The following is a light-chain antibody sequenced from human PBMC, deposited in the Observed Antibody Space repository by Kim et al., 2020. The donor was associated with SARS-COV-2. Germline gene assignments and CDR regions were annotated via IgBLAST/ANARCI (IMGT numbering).Light chain of an antibody. CDR3: QVWDYYNNEVV. J-gene: IGLJ2*01. CDR1: NMQFKR. V-gene: IGLV3-21*04. CDR2: NNN. Sequence: SYELTQPPSVSVAPGETATFTCGGENMQFKRVQWYYHKAGQAPVLVIYNNNDRPSGIPERFSASNSGITATLTISRVEGEDEADYYCQVWDYYNNEVVFGGGTQLTVL.